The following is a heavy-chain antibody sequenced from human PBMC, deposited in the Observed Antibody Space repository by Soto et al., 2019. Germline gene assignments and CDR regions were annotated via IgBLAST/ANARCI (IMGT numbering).Heavy chain of an antibody. CDR2: IYYSGST. J-gene: IGHJ4*02. CDR3: ARCVEASASVYFYT. V-gene: IGHV4-31*03. D-gene: IGHD3-10*01. Sequence: SETLSLTCTVSGGSISSGGYYWSWIRQHPGKGLEWIGYIYYSGSTYYNPSLKSRVTISVDTSKNQFSLKLSSVTAADTAVYYCARCVEASASVYFYTWCQGTLLTVSS. CDR1: GGSISSGGYY.